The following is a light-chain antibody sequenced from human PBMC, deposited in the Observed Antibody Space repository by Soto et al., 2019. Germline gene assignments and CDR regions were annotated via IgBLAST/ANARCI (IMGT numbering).Light chain of an antibody. Sequence: QSVLTQPRSVSGSPGQSVTISCTGSSNDVGGYNYVPWYQQRPGKAPKILIYDVTKWQPGVPDRFSGSKSGNTASLTISGLQADDEADSYCCSYLGTSSSFVFGTGTKVTVL. CDR2: DVT. CDR3: CSYLGTSSSFV. CDR1: SNDVGGYNY. J-gene: IGLJ1*01. V-gene: IGLV2-11*01.